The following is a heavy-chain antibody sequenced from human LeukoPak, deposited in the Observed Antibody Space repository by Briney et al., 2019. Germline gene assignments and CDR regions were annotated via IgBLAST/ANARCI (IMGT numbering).Heavy chain of an antibody. CDR1: GFTFSSCG. D-gene: IGHD5-12*01. Sequence: PGGPLRLSCAASGFTFSSCGMHWVRQAPGKGLEWVAVISYDGSNKYYADSVKGRFTISRDNSKNTLYLQMNSLRAEDTAVYYCARNSGYLYWGQGTLVTVSS. J-gene: IGHJ4*02. CDR2: ISYDGSNK. V-gene: IGHV3-30*03. CDR3: ARNSGYLY.